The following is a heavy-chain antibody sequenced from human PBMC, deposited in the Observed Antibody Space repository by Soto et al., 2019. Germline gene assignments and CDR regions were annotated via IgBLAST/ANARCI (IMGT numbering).Heavy chain of an antibody. CDR3: ARDHYSSSWYEKYYYYYYGMDV. CDR2: LDWNGGSP. V-gene: IGHV3-20*04. J-gene: IGHJ6*02. D-gene: IGHD6-13*01. CDR1: GFIFDDYG. Sequence: PGGSLRLSCAGSGFIFDDYGMSWVRQGPGKGLEWVSGLDWNGGSPGYADSVKGRFTISRDNAKNSLYLQMNSLRAEDTALYYCARDHYSSSWYEKYYYYYYGMDVWGQGTTVTVSS.